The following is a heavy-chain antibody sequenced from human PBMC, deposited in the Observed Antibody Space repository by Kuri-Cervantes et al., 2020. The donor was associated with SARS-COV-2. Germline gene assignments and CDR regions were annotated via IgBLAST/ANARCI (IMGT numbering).Heavy chain of an antibody. J-gene: IGHJ4*02. CDR1: GFTFSSYS. V-gene: IGHV3-21*01. Sequence: GESLKISCAAPGFTFSSYSMNWVRQAPGKGLEWVSSISSSSSYIYYADSVKGRFTISRDNAKNSLYLQMNSLRAEDTAVYYCARDGPLQGPGTAYWGQGTLVTVSS. D-gene: IGHD2-21*02. CDR3: ARDGPLQGPGTAY. CDR2: ISSSSSYI.